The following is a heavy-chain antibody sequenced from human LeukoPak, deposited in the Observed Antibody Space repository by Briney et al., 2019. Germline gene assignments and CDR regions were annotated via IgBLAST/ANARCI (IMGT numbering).Heavy chain of an antibody. V-gene: IGHV4-59*01. J-gene: IGHJ3*02. Sequence: SETLSLTCTVSGGSISSYYWSWIRQPPGKGLEWIGYIYYSGSTNYNPSLKSRVTISVDTSKNQFPLKLSSVTAADTAVYYCARETQTSPLYYYDSSGPWGLMRTAAFDIWGQGTMVTVSS. CDR2: IYYSGST. CDR3: ARETQTSPLYYYDSSGPWGLMRTAAFDI. CDR1: GGSISSYY. D-gene: IGHD3-22*01.